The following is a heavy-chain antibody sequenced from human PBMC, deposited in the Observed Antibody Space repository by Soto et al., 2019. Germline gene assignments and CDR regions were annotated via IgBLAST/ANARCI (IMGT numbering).Heavy chain of an antibody. J-gene: IGHJ3*02. Sequence: PSETLSLTCAVSGGSISISSYYWGWIRQPPGKGLEWIGSIYYSGSTYYNPSLKSRVTISVDTSKNQFSLKLSSVTAADTAVYYCARQIRLGEDYSAFDIWGQGTMVTVSS. CDR1: GGSISISSYY. V-gene: IGHV4-39*01. CDR3: ARQIRLGEDYSAFDI. CDR2: IYYSGST. D-gene: IGHD2-15*01.